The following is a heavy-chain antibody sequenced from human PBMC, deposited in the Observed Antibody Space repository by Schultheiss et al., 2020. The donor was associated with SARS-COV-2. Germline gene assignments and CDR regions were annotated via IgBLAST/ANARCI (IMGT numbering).Heavy chain of an antibody. D-gene: IGHD6-13*01. CDR2: ISSSGSTI. CDR1: GFTFSSYE. Sequence: GGSLRLSCAASGFTFSSYEMNWVRQAPGKGLEWVSYISSSGSTIYYADSVKGRFTISRDNAKNSLYLQMNSLRAEDTALYYCAKERNPDSSSWYLFDPWGQGTLVTVSS. J-gene: IGHJ5*02. V-gene: IGHV3-48*03. CDR3: AKERNPDSSSWYLFDP.